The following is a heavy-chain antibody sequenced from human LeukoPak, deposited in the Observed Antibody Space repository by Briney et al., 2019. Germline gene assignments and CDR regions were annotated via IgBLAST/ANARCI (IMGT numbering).Heavy chain of an antibody. CDR2: IIPIFGTA. Sequence: SVKVSCKASGGTFSSYAISRVRQAPGQGLEWMGGIIPIFGTANYAQKFQGRVTITTDESTSTAYMELSSLRSEDAAVYYCARGSYDSSGYHYVWRYYYYMDVWGKGTTVTVSS. J-gene: IGHJ6*03. CDR1: GGTFSSYA. V-gene: IGHV1-69*05. CDR3: ARGSYDSSGYHYVWRYYYYMDV. D-gene: IGHD3-22*01.